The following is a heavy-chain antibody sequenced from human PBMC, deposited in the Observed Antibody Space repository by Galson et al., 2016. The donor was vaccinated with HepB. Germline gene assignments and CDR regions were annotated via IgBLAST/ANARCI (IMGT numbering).Heavy chain of an antibody. D-gene: IGHD3-22*01. J-gene: IGHJ5*02. CDR3: VRDHYDSSGYPYNWFDP. CDR1: GYTFTNYA. V-gene: IGHV1-3*01. Sequence: SVKVSCKASGYTFTNYAMHWVRQAPGQRLEWMGWINAGNGNTKYSQKFQGRVTITRGTSASTAYMELSSLRSEDTAVYYCVRDHYDSSGYPYNWFDPWGQGTLVTVSS. CDR2: INAGNGNT.